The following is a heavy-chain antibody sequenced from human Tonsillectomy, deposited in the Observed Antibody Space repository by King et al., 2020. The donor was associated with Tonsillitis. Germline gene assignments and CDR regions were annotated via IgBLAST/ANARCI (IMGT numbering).Heavy chain of an antibody. V-gene: IGHV3-30*01. D-gene: IGHD7-27*01. J-gene: IGHJ3*02. CDR1: GFTFSPYA. Sequence: VQLVESGGGVVQPGRSLRLSCAASGFTFSPYAMHWVRQAPGKGLEWVALISYDGSKKYYADSVKGRFTISRDNSKNTLYLQMNSRRAEDTAVYYCARARRLGNAFDIWGQGTMVIVSS. CDR3: ARARRLGNAFDI. CDR2: ISYDGSKK.